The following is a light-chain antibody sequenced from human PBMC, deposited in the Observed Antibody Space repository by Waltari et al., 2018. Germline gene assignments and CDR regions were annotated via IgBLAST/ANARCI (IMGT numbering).Light chain of an antibody. CDR1: NPNIGSST. J-gene: IGLJ1*01. CDR3: AARDDSLNAYV. V-gene: IGLV1-44*01. CDR2: TND. Sequence: QSVLTQPPSASGTPGQTVTISCSGGNPNIGSSTVNWYQKLPGAAPKRLIYTNDLRPSGIPDRFSASKSGTSASLAISGLQPEDEAHYYCAARDDSLNAYVFGSGTKVTVL.